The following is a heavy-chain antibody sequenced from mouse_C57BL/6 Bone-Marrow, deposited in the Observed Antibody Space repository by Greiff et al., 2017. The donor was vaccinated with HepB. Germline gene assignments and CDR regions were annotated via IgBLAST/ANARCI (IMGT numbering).Heavy chain of an antibody. V-gene: IGHV2-6-1*01. J-gene: IGHJ4*01. D-gene: IGHD1-1*01. Sequence: QVQLKESGPGLVAPSQSLSITCTVSGFSFTSYGVHWVRQPPGKGLEWLVVIWSDGSTTYNSALKSRLSISKDNSKSQVFLKMNSLQTDDTAMYYGARHGGSSYGYAMDYWGQGTSVTVSS. CDR1: GFSFTSYG. CDR3: ARHGGSSYGYAMDY. CDR2: IWSDGST.